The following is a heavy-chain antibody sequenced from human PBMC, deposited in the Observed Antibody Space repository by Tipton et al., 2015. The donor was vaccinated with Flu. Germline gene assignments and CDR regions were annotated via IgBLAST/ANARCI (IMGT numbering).Heavy chain of an antibody. CDR2: INHSGST. J-gene: IGHJ6*02. V-gene: IGHV4-34*01. CDR3: ARGGVAARRRNPYSSSWILASGYGMDV. Sequence: LVKPTETLSLTCAVYGGSFSGYYWSWIRQPPGKGLEWIGEINHSGSTNYNPSLKSRVTISVDTSKNQFSLKLSSVTAADTAVYYCARGGVAARRRNPYSSSWILASGYGMDVWGQGTTVTVSS. D-gene: IGHD6-13*01. CDR1: GGSFSGYY.